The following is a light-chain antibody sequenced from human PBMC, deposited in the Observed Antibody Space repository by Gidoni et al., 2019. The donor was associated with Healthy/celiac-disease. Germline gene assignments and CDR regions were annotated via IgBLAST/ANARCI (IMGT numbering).Light chain of an antibody. CDR2: GAS. J-gene: IGKJ4*01. Sequence: EIVMTQSPATLSASPGERATLSCRASQSVSSNLAWYQQKPGQAPRPLIYGASTRATGIPARFSGSGSGTEFTLTISSLQSEDFAVYYCQQYNNWPPLTFXGXTKVEIK. V-gene: IGKV3-15*01. CDR1: QSVSSN. CDR3: QQYNNWPPLT.